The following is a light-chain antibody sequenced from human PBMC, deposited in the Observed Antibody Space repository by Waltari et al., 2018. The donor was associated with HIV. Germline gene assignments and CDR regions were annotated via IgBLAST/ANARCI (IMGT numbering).Light chain of an antibody. V-gene: IGLV2-11*01. J-gene: IGLJ1*01. CDR3: CSSAGRYTFV. CDR1: SSDVGSYNY. CDR2: DAM. Sequence: QSALSQPRSVSGSPGQSITISCTGTSSDVGSYNYVSWYQHHPGEAPKLMIYDAMKRPSGVPDRFSGSKSGNTASLTISGLQVEDEADYYCCSSAGRYTFVFGTGTKVTVL.